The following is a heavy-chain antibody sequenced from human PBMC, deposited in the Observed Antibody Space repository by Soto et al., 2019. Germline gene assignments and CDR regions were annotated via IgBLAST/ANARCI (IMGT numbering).Heavy chain of an antibody. CDR2: IYHSGST. V-gene: IGHV4-30-2*01. Sequence: SETLSLTCAVSGGSISSGGYSWSWIRQPPGKGLEWIGYIYHSGSTYYNPSLKSRVTISVDRSKNQFSLKLSSVTAADTAVFYCARAGGLGAVAADYWGQGTLVTVSS. D-gene: IGHD6-19*01. CDR1: GGSISSGGYS. CDR3: ARAGGLGAVAADY. J-gene: IGHJ4*02.